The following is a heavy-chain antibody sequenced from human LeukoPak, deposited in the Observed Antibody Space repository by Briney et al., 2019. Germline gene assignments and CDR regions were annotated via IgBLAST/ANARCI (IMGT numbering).Heavy chain of an antibody. Sequence: GGSLRLSCAASGFTFSSYAMSWVRQAPGKGLEWVSAIRGGVGSIYYADSVKGRFTISRDNSKNTLYLQMNSLRAEDTAVYHCAKGTGDAGYYFDYWGQGTLVTVSS. CDR3: AKGTGDAGYYFDY. CDR1: GFTFSSYA. J-gene: IGHJ4*02. D-gene: IGHD7-27*01. CDR2: IRGGVGSI. V-gene: IGHV3-23*01.